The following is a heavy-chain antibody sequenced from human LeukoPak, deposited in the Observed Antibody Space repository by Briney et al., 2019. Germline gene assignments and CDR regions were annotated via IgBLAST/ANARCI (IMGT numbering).Heavy chain of an antibody. Sequence: ASVTVSCKASGYTFSSDALNWVRQAPGQGLEWMGWISAYNGNTNYAQKLQGRVTMTTDTSTSTAYMELRSLRSDDTAVYYCARGGDCSSTSCYAAPFDYWGQGTLVTVSS. CDR3: ARGGDCSSTSCYAAPFDY. CDR1: GYTFSSDA. D-gene: IGHD2-2*01. J-gene: IGHJ4*02. V-gene: IGHV1-18*01. CDR2: ISAYNGNT.